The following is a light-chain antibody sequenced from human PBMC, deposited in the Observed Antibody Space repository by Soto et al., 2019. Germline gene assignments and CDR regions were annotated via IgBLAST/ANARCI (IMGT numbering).Light chain of an antibody. CDR1: SSNIGSNY. V-gene: IGLV1-47*01. Sequence: QSVLTQPPSASGTPGQRVNISCSGSSSNIGSNYVYWYRQFPGTAPKLLIQRNNQRPSGVPARFSGSKSGTSASLAISGLRSEDEADYYCGGWDDSLRGPVFSGGTKLTVL. CDR2: RNN. J-gene: IGLJ2*01. CDR3: GGWDDSLRGPV.